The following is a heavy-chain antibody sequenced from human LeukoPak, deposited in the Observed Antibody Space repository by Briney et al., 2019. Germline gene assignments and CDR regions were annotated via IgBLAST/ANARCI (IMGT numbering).Heavy chain of an antibody. CDR1: GGSISSGGYY. Sequence: PSETLSLTCTVSGGSISSGGYYWSWIRQHPGKGPEWIGYIYYSGSTYYNPSLKSRVTISVDTSKNQFSLKLSSVTAADTAVYYCARDGSRDGYKSVYYFDYWGQGTLVTVSS. V-gene: IGHV4-31*03. CDR3: ARDGSRDGYKSVYYFDY. J-gene: IGHJ4*02. D-gene: IGHD5-24*01. CDR2: IYYSGST.